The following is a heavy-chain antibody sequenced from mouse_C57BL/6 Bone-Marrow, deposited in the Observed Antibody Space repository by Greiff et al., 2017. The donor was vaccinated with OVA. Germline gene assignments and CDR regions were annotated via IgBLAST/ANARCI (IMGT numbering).Heavy chain of an antibody. D-gene: IGHD2-5*01. Sequence: VQLQQSGAELAKPGASVKLSCKASGYTFTSYWMHWVKQRPGRGLEWIGYINPSSGYTKYNQKFKDKATLTADKSSSTAYMQLISLTYEDSAVYYCLSGTYSSKPYMASFAYWGQGTLVTVSA. V-gene: IGHV1-7*01. CDR1: GYTFTSYW. CDR2: INPSSGYT. J-gene: IGHJ3*01. CDR3: LSGTYSSKPYMASFAY.